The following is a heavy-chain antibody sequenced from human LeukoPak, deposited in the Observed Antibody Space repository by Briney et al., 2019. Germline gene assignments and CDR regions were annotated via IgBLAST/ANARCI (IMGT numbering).Heavy chain of an antibody. D-gene: IGHD2-2*01. CDR3: ARGSDIVVVPAAYDY. V-gene: IGHV4-39*07. J-gene: IGHJ4*02. Sequence: SETLSLTCTVSGGSTSSSSYYWGWIRQPPGKGLEWIGSIYYSGSTYYNPSLKSRVTISVDTSKNQFSLKLSSVTAADTAVYYCARGSDIVVVPAAYDYWGQGTLVTVSS. CDR1: GGSTSSSSYY. CDR2: IYYSGST.